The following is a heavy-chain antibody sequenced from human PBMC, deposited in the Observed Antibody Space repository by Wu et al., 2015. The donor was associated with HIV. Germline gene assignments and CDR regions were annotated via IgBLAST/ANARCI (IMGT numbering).Heavy chain of an antibody. Sequence: QVHLAQSGAELKRPGASVKVSCKVSGHSLGEVSLHWLRQAPGQGLEWMGWMNPRSGNTGYAQKFQGRVTMTRDTSISTANMELSSLRSEDTAVYYCARQRAYTSGWYIFDYWGQGTLVTVSS. CDR3: ARQRAYTSGWYIFDY. D-gene: IGHD6-19*01. CDR1: GHSLGEVS. CDR2: MNPRSGNT. V-gene: IGHV1-8*01. J-gene: IGHJ4*02.